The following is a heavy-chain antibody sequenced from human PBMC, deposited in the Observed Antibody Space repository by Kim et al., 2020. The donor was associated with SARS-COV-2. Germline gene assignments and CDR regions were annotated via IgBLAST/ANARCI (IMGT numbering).Heavy chain of an antibody. J-gene: IGHJ4*02. CDR2: ISYDGSNK. V-gene: IGHV3-30*18. Sequence: GGSLRLSFAASGFTFSSYGMRWVRQAPGKGLEWVAVISYDGSNKYYADSVKGRFTISRDNSKNTLYLQMNSLRAEDTAVYYCAKDDGYYFDYWGQGTLATVSS. CDR1: GFTFSSYG. CDR3: AKDDGYYFDY.